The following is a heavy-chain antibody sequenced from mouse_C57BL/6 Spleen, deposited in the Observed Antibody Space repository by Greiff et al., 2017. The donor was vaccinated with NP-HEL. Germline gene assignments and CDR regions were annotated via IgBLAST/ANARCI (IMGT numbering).Heavy chain of an antibody. CDR2: INPYNGDT. J-gene: IGHJ3*01. CDR3: ARSDPYYSNYPFAY. Sequence: EVKLMESGPELVKPGDSVKISCKASGYSFTGYFMNWVMQSHGKSLEWIGRINPYNGDTFYNQKFKGKATLTVDKSSSTAHMELRSLTSEDSAVYYFARSDPYYSNYPFAYWGQGTLVTVSA. CDR1: GYSFTGYF. V-gene: IGHV1-20*01. D-gene: IGHD2-5*01.